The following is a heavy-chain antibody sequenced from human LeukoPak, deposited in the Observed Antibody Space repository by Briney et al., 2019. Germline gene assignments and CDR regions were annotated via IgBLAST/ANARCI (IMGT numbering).Heavy chain of an antibody. CDR3: AKDDDYGDPFDDY. D-gene: IGHD4-17*01. Sequence: GGSLRLSCAVSGYTFSNYDMNWVRQTPGKGLEWVSYISRSSATIYYADSVQGRFTISRDNAKNLLYLQMNSLRAEDTAVYYCAKDDDYGDPFDDYWGQGTLVTVSS. J-gene: IGHJ4*02. CDR1: GYTFSNYD. V-gene: IGHV3-48*01. CDR2: ISRSSATI.